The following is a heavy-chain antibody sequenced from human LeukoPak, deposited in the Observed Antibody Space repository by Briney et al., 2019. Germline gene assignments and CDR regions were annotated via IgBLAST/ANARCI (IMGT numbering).Heavy chain of an antibody. CDR1: GFVSSDHS. V-gene: IGHV3-72*01. J-gene: IGHJ4*02. CDR3: ARVRRGSYDY. CDR2: CRDKADRSIT. D-gene: IGHD1-26*01. Sequence: PGGSLRLPCVASGFVSSDHSMDWVRQAPGKGLEWVGRCRDKADRSITTYAASLKGRFTISRDDSQNSLYLQMSSLKIEDTAVYYCARVRRGSYDYWGQGTLVTVSS.